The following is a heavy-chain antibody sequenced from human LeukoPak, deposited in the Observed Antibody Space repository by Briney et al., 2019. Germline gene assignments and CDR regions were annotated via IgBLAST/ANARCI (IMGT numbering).Heavy chain of an antibody. CDR2: ISWDGGST. D-gene: IGHD6-13*01. V-gene: IGHV3-43*01. CDR3: AKGYGSSWFLGLDS. J-gene: IGHJ4*02. Sequence: PGGSLRLSCAASGFMFDQYTLHWVRQAPGKGLEWVSFISWDGGSTYYADSVKGRFSISRDNSKKSLHLQMNSLRTEDTAFYFCAKGYGSSWFLGLDSWGQGTPVTVSS. CDR1: GFMFDQYT.